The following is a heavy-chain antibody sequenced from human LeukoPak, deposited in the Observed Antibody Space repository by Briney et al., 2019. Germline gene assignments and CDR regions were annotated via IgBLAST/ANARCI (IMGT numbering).Heavy chain of an antibody. V-gene: IGHV3-30*04. D-gene: IGHD4-23*01. CDR1: GFAFSSYA. CDR2: ISYDGSNK. CDR3: ANRHGGIAGDYFYGLDV. J-gene: IGHJ6*02. Sequence: PGGSLRLSCAASGFAFSSYAMHWVRQAPGKGLEWVAVISYDGSNKYYADSVKGRFTISRDNSKNTLYLQMNSLRAEDTAVYYCANRHGGIAGDYFYGLDVWGQGTTVTVSS.